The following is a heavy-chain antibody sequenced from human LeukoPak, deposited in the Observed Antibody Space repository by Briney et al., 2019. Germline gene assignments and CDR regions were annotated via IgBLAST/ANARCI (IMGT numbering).Heavy chain of an antibody. D-gene: IGHD6-19*01. CDR3: ARENVADSSGWSHFDY. CDR2: INPSGGSA. CDR1: GHMLARYH. V-gene: IGHV1-46*01. Sequence: ASVKVSCKASGHMLARYHIHWVRRAPGQGLEWMGIINPSGGSASYAQKFQDRVTLTSDTSARTVYMELSSLTFEDTAVYYCARENVADSSGWSHFDYWGQGTLVSVSS. J-gene: IGHJ4*02.